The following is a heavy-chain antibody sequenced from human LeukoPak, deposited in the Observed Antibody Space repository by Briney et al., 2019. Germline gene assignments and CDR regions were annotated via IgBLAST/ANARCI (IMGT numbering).Heavy chain of an antibody. CDR1: GYSISSGYY. CDR2: IYHSGIT. Sequence: SETLSLTCIVSGYSISSGYYWGWIRQPPGKGLEWIGNIYHSGITYYNLYNPSLKSRVIISVDTSTNHFSLKLSSVTAADTAVYFCATLLSSSYYFDYWGQGTLVTVSS. CDR3: ATLLSSSYYFDY. J-gene: IGHJ4*02. D-gene: IGHD3-10*02. V-gene: IGHV4-38-2*02.